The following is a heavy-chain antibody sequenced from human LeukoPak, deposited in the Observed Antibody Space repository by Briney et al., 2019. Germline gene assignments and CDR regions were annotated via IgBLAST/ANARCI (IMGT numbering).Heavy chain of an antibody. CDR2: TYYSGST. D-gene: IGHD6-19*01. Sequence: PSETLSLTCTVSGGSISSNYWSWLRQPPGKGLEWIGYTYYSGSTNYSPSLKSRVTISVDTSKNQFSLKLSSVTAADTAVYYCARGAGWYDYWGQGTLATVSS. J-gene: IGHJ4*02. CDR3: ARGAGWYDY. CDR1: GGSISSNY. V-gene: IGHV4-59*01.